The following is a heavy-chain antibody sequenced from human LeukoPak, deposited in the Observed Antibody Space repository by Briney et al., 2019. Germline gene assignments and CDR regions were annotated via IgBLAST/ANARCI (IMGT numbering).Heavy chain of an antibody. CDR2: VYYSGSA. V-gene: IGHV4-39*07. D-gene: IGHD6-13*01. CDR3: AREKSIAAAAIDY. CDR1: GGSISSANYY. J-gene: IGHJ4*02. Sequence: SETLSLTCTVSGGSISSANYYGAWIRQPPGKGLEWIGTVYYSGSAYDNPSLKSRVTISIDTSKNQFSLKLSSVTAADTAVYYCAREKSIAAAAIDYWGQGTLVTVSS.